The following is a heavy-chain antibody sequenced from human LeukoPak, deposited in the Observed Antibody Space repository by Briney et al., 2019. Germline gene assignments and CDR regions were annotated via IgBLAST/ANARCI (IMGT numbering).Heavy chain of an antibody. Sequence: GESLKISCKGSGYSFTNFWISWVRQMPGEGLEWMGRIDPSDSYTNYSPSFQGHVTISADKSISTAYLQWSSLKASDTAMYYCARHVGAVAADWGQGTLVTVSS. CDR1: GYSFTNFW. CDR3: ARHVGAVAAD. V-gene: IGHV5-10-1*01. CDR2: IDPSDSYT. D-gene: IGHD6-19*01. J-gene: IGHJ4*02.